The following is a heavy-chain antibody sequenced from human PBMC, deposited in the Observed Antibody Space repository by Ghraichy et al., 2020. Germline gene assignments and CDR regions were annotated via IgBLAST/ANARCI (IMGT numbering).Heavy chain of an antibody. CDR2: INHSGST. CDR3: ARGDYYDFWSGYRYYYYYGMDV. J-gene: IGHJ6*02. CDR1: GGSFSGYY. D-gene: IGHD3-3*01. Sequence: SETLSLTCAVYGGSFSGYYWSWIRQPPGKGLEWIGEINHSGSTNYNPSLKSRVTISVDTSKNQFSLKLSSVTAADTAVYYCARGDYYDFWSGYRYYYYYGMDVWGQGTTVTVSS. V-gene: IGHV4-34*01.